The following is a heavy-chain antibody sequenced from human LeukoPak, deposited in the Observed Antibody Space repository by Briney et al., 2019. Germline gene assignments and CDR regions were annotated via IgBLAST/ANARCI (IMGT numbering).Heavy chain of an antibody. Sequence: GGSLRLSCAASGFTFSSYAMHWVRQAPGKGLEWVAVISYDGSNKYYADSVKGRFTISRDNPKNTLYLQMNSLRAEDTAVYYCARDGDLDYWGQGTLVTVSS. V-gene: IGHV3-30*04. J-gene: IGHJ4*02. CDR3: ARDGDLDY. CDR1: GFTFSSYA. D-gene: IGHD7-27*01. CDR2: ISYDGSNK.